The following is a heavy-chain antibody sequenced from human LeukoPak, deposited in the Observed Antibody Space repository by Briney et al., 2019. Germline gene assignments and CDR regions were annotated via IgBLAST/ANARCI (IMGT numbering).Heavy chain of an antibody. J-gene: IGHJ6*02. CDR1: GYTFTSYG. D-gene: IGHD1-14*01. Sequence: EASVKVSCKASGYTFTSYGISWVRQAPGQGGEWMGWISAYNGNTNNAQKLQGRVTMTTGTSTSTAYMELRSLRSDDTAVYYCARAGAGFSMDVWGQGTTVTVSS. V-gene: IGHV1-18*01. CDR3: ARAGAGFSMDV. CDR2: ISAYNGNT.